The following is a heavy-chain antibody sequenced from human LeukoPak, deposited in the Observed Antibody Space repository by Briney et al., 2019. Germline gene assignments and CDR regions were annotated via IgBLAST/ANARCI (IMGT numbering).Heavy chain of an antibody. J-gene: IGHJ4*02. CDR1: GFTFTNHW. CDR3: ARGYVGPDY. V-gene: IGHV3-74*01. CDR2: INNDGSDA. D-gene: IGHD3-16*01. Sequence: PGGSLRLSCEASGFTFTNHWMHWVRQPPGKGLVRVSRINNDGSDAVYADSVKGRFTISRDNAKNTLYLQMNSLRAEDTAIYYCARGYVGPDYWGQGTLVTVSS.